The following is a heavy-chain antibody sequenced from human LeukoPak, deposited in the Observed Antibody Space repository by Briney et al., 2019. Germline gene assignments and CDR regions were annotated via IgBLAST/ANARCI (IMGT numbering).Heavy chain of an antibody. CDR3: ARDRFHYYGSGSYSPYFDY. CDR2: ISGSGGST. Sequence: GGSLRLSCAASGFTFSSYAMSWVRQAPGKGLEWVSAISGSGGSTYYADSVKGRFTISRDNSKNTLYLQMNSLRAEDTAVYYCARDRFHYYGSGSYSPYFDYWGQGTLVTVSS. J-gene: IGHJ4*02. V-gene: IGHV3-23*01. CDR1: GFTFSSYA. D-gene: IGHD3-10*01.